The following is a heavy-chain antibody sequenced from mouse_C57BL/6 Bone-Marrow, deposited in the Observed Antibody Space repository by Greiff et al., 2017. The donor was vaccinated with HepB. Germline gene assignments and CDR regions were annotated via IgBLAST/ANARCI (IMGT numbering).Heavy chain of an antibody. CDR2: ISSGSSTI. V-gene: IGHV5-17*01. J-gene: IGHJ1*03. CDR1: GFTFSDYG. Sequence: EVQRVESGGGLVKPGGSLKLSCAASGFTFSDYGMHWVRQAPEKGLEWVAYISSGSSTIYYADTVKGRFTISRDNAKNTLFLQMTSLRSEDTAMYYCARPFYDYDRYFDVWGTGTTVTVSS. CDR3: ARPFYDYDRYFDV. D-gene: IGHD2-4*01.